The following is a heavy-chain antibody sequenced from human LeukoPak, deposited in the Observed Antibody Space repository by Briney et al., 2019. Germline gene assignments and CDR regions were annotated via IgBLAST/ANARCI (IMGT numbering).Heavy chain of an antibody. V-gene: IGHV3-7*01. J-gene: IGHJ4*02. CDR1: GFTFGTYW. CDR3: ARWRYTSGWAIDY. CDR2: IRPDGSAQ. D-gene: IGHD6-19*01. Sequence: GGSLRLSCAASGFTFGTYWMSWVRQAPGKGLEWVANIRPDGSAQFYADPVRGRFTISRDNAKNSLYLQMNSLTDDDTAVYYCARWRYTSGWAIDYWGQGTLVTVSS.